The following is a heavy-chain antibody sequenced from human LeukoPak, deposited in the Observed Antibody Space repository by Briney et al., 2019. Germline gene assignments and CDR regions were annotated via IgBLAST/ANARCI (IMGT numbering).Heavy chain of an antibody. V-gene: IGHV4-59*08. CDR2: AADSGST. D-gene: IGHD4-17*01. CDR1: GDSMSDYF. Sequence: SETLSLTCTVSGDSMSDYFWTWIRQPPGKGLEWIGYAADSGSTNYNPSLKSRVTISVDTSKNQFSLKLSSVTAADTAVYYCARHSAGGGPYGDWYPFDPWGQGTLVTVSS. CDR3: ARHSAGGGPYGDWYPFDP. J-gene: IGHJ5*02.